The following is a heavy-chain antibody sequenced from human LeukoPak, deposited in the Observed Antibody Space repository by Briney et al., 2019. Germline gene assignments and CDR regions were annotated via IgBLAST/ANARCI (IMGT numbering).Heavy chain of an antibody. CDR1: GGTFSSYA. D-gene: IGHD3-22*01. J-gene: IGHJ4*02. Sequence: ASVTVSCKASGGTFSSYAISWVRQAPGQGLEWMGGIIPIFGTANYAQKFQGRVTITADESTSTAYMELSSLRSEDTAVYYCASGYYYDSSALGSFDYWGQGTLVTVSS. V-gene: IGHV1-69*13. CDR2: IIPIFGTA. CDR3: ASGYYYDSSALGSFDY.